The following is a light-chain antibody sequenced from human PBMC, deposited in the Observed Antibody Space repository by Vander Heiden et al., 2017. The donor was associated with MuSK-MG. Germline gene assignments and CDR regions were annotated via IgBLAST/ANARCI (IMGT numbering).Light chain of an antibody. CDR3: CSHAGSIPLV. CDR2: EVS. V-gene: IGLV2-23*02. CDR1: SNDFCYYTL. J-gene: IGLJ2*01. Sequence: QSALTQPPSVSGSLGQSNTISCPGTSNDFCYYTLVSWYPHQPGKPPRLIINEVSRRPSGVSNRFSGSKSGNTASLTISGLQAEDEADYYCCSHAGSIPLVFGGGTKLTVL.